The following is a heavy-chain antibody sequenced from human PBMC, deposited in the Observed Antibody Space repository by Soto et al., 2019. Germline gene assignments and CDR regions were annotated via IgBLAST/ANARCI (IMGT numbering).Heavy chain of an antibody. Sequence: QVQMVESGGGVVQPGRSLRLSCAASGFTFSSYGMHWVRQAPGKGLEWVAVIWYDGSNKYYADSVKGRFTISRDNSKNTLYLQMNSLRAEDPAVYYCARAKVVTAIPFVSYYYYGMDVWCQGTTVTVSS. D-gene: IGHD2-21*02. CDR1: GFTFSSYG. V-gene: IGHV3-33*01. CDR3: ARAKVVTAIPFVSYYYYGMDV. CDR2: IWYDGSNK. J-gene: IGHJ6*02.